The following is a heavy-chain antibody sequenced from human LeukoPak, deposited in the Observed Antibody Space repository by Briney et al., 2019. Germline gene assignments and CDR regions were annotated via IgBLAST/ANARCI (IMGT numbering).Heavy chain of an antibody. CDR1: GFSLSTSGVN. J-gene: IGHJ4*02. V-gene: IGHV2-5*02. CDR2: IYWDDDK. Sequence: SGPTLVKPTQTLTLTCTFSGFSLSTSGVNVGWIRQPPGKALEWLALIYWDDDKRYSPSLKNRLTITKDTSKNQVVPTMTSMDPVDTATYYCAHSPNALYYFDYWGQGTLVTVSS. CDR3: AHSPNALYYFDY.